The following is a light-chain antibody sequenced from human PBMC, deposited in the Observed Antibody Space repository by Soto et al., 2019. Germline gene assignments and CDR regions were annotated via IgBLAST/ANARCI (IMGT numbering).Light chain of an antibody. CDR1: QSVGSN. CDR3: QQYSNWPIT. V-gene: IGKV3-15*01. CDR2: AAS. J-gene: IGKJ5*01. Sequence: ILVIQSPAPLRSSPGERATLSYRASQSVGSNLAWSQQKPGQAPRLLIYAASTRATGVPARFSGSGSGTEFTLAISSLQSEDFAVYYCQQYSNWPITFGQGTRLEIK.